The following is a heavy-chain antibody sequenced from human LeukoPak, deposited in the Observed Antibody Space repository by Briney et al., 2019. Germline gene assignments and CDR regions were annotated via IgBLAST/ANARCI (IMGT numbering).Heavy chain of an antibody. CDR2: ISSSSSYI. D-gene: IGHD6-19*01. V-gene: IGHV3-21*01. CDR1: GFTFSSYS. CDR3: ATSIAVAGRGVFDY. Sequence: GGSLRLSCAASGFTFSSYSMNCVRQAPGKGLEWVSSISSSSSYIYYADSVKGRFTISRDNAKNSLYLQMNSLRAEDTAVYYCATSIAVAGRGVFDYWGQGTLVTVSS. J-gene: IGHJ4*02.